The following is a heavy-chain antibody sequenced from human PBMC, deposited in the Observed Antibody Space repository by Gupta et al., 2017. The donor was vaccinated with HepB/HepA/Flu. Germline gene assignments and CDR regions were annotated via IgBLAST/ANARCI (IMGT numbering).Heavy chain of an antibody. CDR2: INPNSGGT. J-gene: IGHJ3*02. Sequence: QVQLVQSGAEVKKPGASVKVSCTASGYTFTGYYIHWVRQAPGQGLEWMGWINPNSGGTNYAQKFKDWVTMTRDTSINTAYMELRRLTSDDTAVYYCARDSSDTYNWVPDSFDMWGQGTMVTVSS. CDR1: GYTFTGYY. V-gene: IGHV1-2*04. D-gene: IGHD1-20*01. CDR3: ARDSSDTYNWVPDSFDM.